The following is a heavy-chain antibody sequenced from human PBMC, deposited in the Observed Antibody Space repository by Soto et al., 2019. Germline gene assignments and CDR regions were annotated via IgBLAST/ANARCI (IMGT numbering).Heavy chain of an antibody. CDR1: GGSVSSGSYY. J-gene: IGHJ6*02. V-gene: IGHV4-61*01. Sequence: SETLSLTCTVSGGSVSSGSYYWSWIRQPPGKGLEWIGYIYYSGSTNYNPSLKSRVTISVDTSKNQFSLKLSSVTAADTAVYYCAREGGEVGATHYYYGMDGWGQGTTVTVSS. D-gene: IGHD1-26*01. CDR2: IYYSGST. CDR3: AREGGEVGATHYYYGMDG.